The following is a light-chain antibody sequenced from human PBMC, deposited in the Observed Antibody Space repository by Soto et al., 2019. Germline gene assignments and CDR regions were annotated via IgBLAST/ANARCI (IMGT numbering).Light chain of an antibody. V-gene: IGKV3-15*01. Sequence: LGLTQSPATLSVSPEERVTLSCRASQDVYSNLAWYQHKPGQAPRLLISGASTGATGIPARFSGSGSGTEFTLTINGLQSEDFAVYYCQQFYTWPVTFGGGTKVDIK. CDR2: GAS. CDR3: QQFYTWPVT. CDR1: QDVYSN. J-gene: IGKJ4*01.